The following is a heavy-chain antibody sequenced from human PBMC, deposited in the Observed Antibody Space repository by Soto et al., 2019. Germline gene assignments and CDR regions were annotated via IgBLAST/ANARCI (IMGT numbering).Heavy chain of an antibody. CDR1: SVTFSNAW. Sequence: PGGSLRLSCAASSVTFSNAWMNWVRQAPGKGLEWVGRIKSKTDGGTTDYAAPVKGRFTISRDNSKNTLYLQMNSLRAEDTAVYYCARDRIPASIAAQTEFYYYYGMDVWGQGTTVTVSS. CDR3: ARDRIPASIAAQTEFYYYYGMDV. V-gene: IGHV3-15*07. CDR2: IKSKTDGGTT. J-gene: IGHJ6*02. D-gene: IGHD6-6*01.